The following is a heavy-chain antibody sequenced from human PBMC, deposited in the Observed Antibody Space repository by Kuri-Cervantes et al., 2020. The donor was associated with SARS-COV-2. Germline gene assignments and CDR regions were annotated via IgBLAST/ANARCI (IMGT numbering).Heavy chain of an antibody. J-gene: IGHJ4*02. CDR3: APYGGERIAVAG. CDR2: IIPILGTA. V-gene: IGHV1-69*04. D-gene: IGHD6-19*01. Sequence: SVKVSCKASGGTFSSYAISWVRQAPGQGLEWMGRIIPILGTANYAQKFQGRVTITADKSTSTAYMELSGLRSEDTAVYYCAPYGGERIAVAGWGQGTLVTVSS. CDR1: GGTFSSYA.